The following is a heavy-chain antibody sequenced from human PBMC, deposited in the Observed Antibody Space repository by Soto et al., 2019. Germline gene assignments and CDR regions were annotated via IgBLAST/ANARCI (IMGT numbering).Heavy chain of an antibody. CDR2: ISSSGNT. CDR3: ARAPMVLTRSYFDS. CDR1: DGSISNFY. J-gene: IGHJ4*02. D-gene: IGHD3-22*01. V-gene: IGHV4-59*01. Sequence: SETLSLTCTVSDGSISNFYWSWIRQPPGKGLEWIGYISSSGNTNYNPSLKSRVSISVDTSKNQFSLNLTSVTAADTAVYYCARAPMVLTRSYFDSWGQGTPVTVSA.